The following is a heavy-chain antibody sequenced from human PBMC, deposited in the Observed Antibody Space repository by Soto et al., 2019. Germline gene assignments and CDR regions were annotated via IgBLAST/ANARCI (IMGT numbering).Heavy chain of an antibody. Sequence: EVQLVESGGGLVQPGGSLRLSCAASGFTFSIYWMHWVRHAPGKGLVLVPRRNTDGSRTSYADSAKGRFTNSRDDDKSTLDLQMNNLSAEVTAVYYCARVDGDPHDGNGYLGRHWGQGTLVTVSS. D-gene: IGHD5-18*01. V-gene: IGHV3-74*01. CDR2: RNTDGSRT. CDR1: GFTFSIYW. CDR3: ARVDGDPHDGNGYLGRH. J-gene: IGHJ4*02.